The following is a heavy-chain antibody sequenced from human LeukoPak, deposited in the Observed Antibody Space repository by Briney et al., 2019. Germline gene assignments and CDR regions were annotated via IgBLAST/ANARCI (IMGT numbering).Heavy chain of an antibody. CDR3: ARRGYASGIFGY. J-gene: IGHJ4*02. CDR1: GGSFSGYY. D-gene: IGHD3-10*01. V-gene: IGHV4-34*01. Sequence: SETLSLTCAVYGGSFSGYYCSWIRQLPGKGLEWIGEINHSGSTNYNPSLKSRVTISVDTSKNQFSLRLSFVTAADTAVYYCARRGYASGIFGYWGQGTLVTVSS. CDR2: INHSGST.